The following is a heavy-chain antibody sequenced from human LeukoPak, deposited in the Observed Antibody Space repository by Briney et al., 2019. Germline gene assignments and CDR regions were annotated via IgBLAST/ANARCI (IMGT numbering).Heavy chain of an antibody. D-gene: IGHD1-26*01. Sequence: GGSLRLSCAASGFTFSSAWMGWVRQAPGKGLEWVGRIKSKSDGGTADYTTPVKGRFTISRDDSKSTMYLQMNDLKTEDTAVYYCTAPVPWELPPIDYWGQGALVTVSS. CDR2: IKSKSDGGTA. CDR3: TAPVPWELPPIDY. V-gene: IGHV3-15*05. J-gene: IGHJ4*02. CDR1: GFTFSSAW.